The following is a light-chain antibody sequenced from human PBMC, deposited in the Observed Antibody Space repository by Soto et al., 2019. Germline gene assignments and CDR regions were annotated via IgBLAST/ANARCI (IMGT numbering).Light chain of an antibody. CDR2: DNN. J-gene: IGLJ1*01. Sequence: QSVLTQPPSVSAAPGQKVTISCSGSSSNIGNNYVSWYQQLPGTAPKLLIYDNNKRPSGIPDRFSGSKSGTSATLGITGLLTGDEADYYCGTWGSSLSAGDVFATGTKVTVL. CDR1: SSNIGNNY. V-gene: IGLV1-51*01. CDR3: GTWGSSLSAGDV.